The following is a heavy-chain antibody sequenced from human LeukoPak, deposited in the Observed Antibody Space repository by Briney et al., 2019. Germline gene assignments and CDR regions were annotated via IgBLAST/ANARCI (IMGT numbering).Heavy chain of an antibody. V-gene: IGHV5-51*01. CDR2: IYPGDSDT. CDR1: GYSFTSYW. CDR3: ARHGLYYYGSGTYIDY. D-gene: IGHD3-10*01. J-gene: IGHJ4*02. Sequence: GESLKISCQASGYSFTSYWIGWVRQMPGKGLEWMGIIYPGDSDTRYGPSFQGQVTISADKSISTAYLQWSSLKASDTAMYYCARHGLYYYGSGTYIDYWGQGTLVTVSS.